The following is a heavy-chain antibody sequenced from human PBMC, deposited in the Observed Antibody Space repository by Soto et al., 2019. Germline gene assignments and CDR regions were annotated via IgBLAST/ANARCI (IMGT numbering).Heavy chain of an antibody. CDR2: INHSGST. J-gene: IGHJ4*02. Sequence: QVQLQQWGAGLLKPSETLSLTCAVYGGSFSGYYWSWIRQPPGKGLEWIGEINHSGSTNYNPSLKSRVTISVDTSKNQFSLKLSSVTAADTAVYYCVRAQGIAAAGDLDYWGQGTLVTVSS. CDR3: VRAQGIAAAGDLDY. V-gene: IGHV4-34*01. CDR1: GGSFSGYY. D-gene: IGHD6-13*01.